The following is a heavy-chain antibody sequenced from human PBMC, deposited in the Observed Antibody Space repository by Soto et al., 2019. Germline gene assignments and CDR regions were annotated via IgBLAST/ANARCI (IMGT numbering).Heavy chain of an antibody. CDR1: GGTLSNSA. D-gene: IGHD3-22*01. V-gene: IGHV1-69*19. CDR3: ATGRIVGVGSRAYYGIDV. CDR2: IIPVFGIV. J-gene: IGHJ6*02. Sequence: QLQLAQSGADVKKAGSSVKVSCKASGGTLSNSAFSWVRQAPGQGLEWRGGIIPVFGIVNYAQKFQDRVTSTLDESTSTWYMELRSLRSEDTAVYFCATGRIVGVGSRAYYGIDVWGQGTTVTV.